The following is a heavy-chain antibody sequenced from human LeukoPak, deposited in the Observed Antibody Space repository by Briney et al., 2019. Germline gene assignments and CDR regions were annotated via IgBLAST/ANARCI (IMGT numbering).Heavy chain of an antibody. J-gene: IGHJ3*02. CDR1: GFTFSSYG. CDR3: ATDHIVVVPAGSFDAFDI. D-gene: IGHD2-2*01. V-gene: IGHV3-30*02. CDR2: IRYDGSNK. Sequence: GGSLRLSCAASGFTFSSYGMHWVRQAPGKGLEWVAFIRYDGSNKYYADSVKGRFTISRDNSKNTLYLQMNSLRAEDTAVFYCATDHIVVVPAGSFDAFDIWGQGTMVTVSS.